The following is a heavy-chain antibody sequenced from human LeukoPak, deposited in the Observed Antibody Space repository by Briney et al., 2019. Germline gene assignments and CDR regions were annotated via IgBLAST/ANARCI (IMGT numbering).Heavy chain of an antibody. D-gene: IGHD1-26*01. J-gene: IGHJ4*02. Sequence: GGSLRLSCAASGFTFSSYAMHSVRQAPGKGLEWVAVISYDGSNKYYADSVKGRFTISRDNSKNTLYLQMNSLRAEDTAVYYCAREDIDSGSYFDYWGQGTLVTVSS. V-gene: IGHV3-30*04. CDR3: AREDIDSGSYFDY. CDR2: ISYDGSNK. CDR1: GFTFSSYA.